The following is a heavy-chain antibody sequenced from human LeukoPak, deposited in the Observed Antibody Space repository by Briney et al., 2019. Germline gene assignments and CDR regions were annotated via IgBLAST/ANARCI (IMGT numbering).Heavy chain of an antibody. D-gene: IGHD2-2*01. CDR2: INSDTSTI. CDR1: GFTFSSYS. V-gene: IGHV3-48*01. CDR3: AKRGGYCSSTSCYSSHYFDY. Sequence: GGSLRLSCAASGFTFSSYSMDWVRQAPGKGLEWVSYINSDTSTIYYADSVKGRFTISRDNSKNTLYLQMNSLRAEDTAVYYCAKRGGYCSSTSCYSSHYFDYWGQGTLVTVSS. J-gene: IGHJ4*02.